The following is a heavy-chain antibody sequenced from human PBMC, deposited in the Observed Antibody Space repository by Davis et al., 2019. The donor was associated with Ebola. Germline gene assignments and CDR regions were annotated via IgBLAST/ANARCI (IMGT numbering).Heavy chain of an antibody. V-gene: IGHV1-46*01. CDR2: INPSGGCT. CDR3: ARTRTPHETTIFGVVIIPYTQDGDAFDI. CDR1: GYTFTSYY. D-gene: IGHD3-3*01. J-gene: IGHJ3*02. Sequence: ASVKVSCKASGYTFTSYYMHWVRQAPGQGLEWMGIINPSGGCTSYAQKFQGRVTMTRDTSTSTVYMELSSLRSEDTAVYYCARTRTPHETTIFGVVIIPYTQDGDAFDIWGQGTMVTVSS.